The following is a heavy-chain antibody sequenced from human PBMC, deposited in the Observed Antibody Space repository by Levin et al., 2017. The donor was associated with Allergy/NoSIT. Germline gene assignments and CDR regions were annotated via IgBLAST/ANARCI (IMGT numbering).Heavy chain of an antibody. CDR3: ARLGYSTSSSFDY. CDR2: IYYSGST. D-gene: IGHD6-6*01. CDR1: GGSVSSTSYY. V-gene: IGHV4-39*01. J-gene: IGHJ4*02. Sequence: SQTLSLTCTVSGGSVSSTSYYWAWIRQPPGKGLEWIATIYYSGSTFYNPSLESRVTISVDTSKNQFSLILSSVTAADTAVYYCARLGYSTSSSFDYWGQGTLVTVSS.